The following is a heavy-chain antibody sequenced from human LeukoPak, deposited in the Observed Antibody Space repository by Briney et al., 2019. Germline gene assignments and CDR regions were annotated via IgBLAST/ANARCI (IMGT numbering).Heavy chain of an antibody. J-gene: IGHJ4*02. V-gene: IGHV3-48*01. CDR2: ISSSSSTI. CDR3: ARSRGNSGSYPLDY. Sequence: GGSLRHSCEASEFTFSSYSMNWVRQAPGKGLEWVSYISSSSSTIHYAESVKGRFTISRDNAKNSLYLQMNSLRVEDTAVYYCARSRGNSGSYPLDYWGQGTLVTVSS. CDR1: EFTFSSYS. D-gene: IGHD1-26*01.